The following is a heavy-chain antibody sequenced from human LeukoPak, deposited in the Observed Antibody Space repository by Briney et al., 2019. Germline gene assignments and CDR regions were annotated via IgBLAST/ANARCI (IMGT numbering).Heavy chain of an antibody. J-gene: IGHJ4*02. Sequence: SETLSLTCAVYGGSFSGYYWSWIRQPPGKGLEWIGEINHSGSTNYNPSLKSRVTISVDTSKNQFSLKLSSVTAADTAVYYCARRRKTWTKNLYYFDYWGQGTLVTVSS. V-gene: IGHV4-34*01. CDR3: ARRRKTWTKNLYYFDY. D-gene: IGHD3/OR15-3a*01. CDR2: INHSGST. CDR1: GGSFSGYY.